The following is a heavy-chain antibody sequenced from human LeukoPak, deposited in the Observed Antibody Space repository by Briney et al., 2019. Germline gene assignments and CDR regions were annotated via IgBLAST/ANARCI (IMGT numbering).Heavy chain of an antibody. CDR3: ARGSGNEPFDY. CDR2: INRDGSST. D-gene: IGHD5-12*01. J-gene: IGHJ4*02. Sequence: PGGSLRLSCAASGFTFSSHWIHWVRQAPGKGLVWVSGINRDGSSTSYADSVKGRFTISRDDAKNTLYLQMNSLRAEDTAVYYCARGSGNEPFDYWGQGTLVTVSS. CDR1: GFTFSSHW. V-gene: IGHV3-74*01.